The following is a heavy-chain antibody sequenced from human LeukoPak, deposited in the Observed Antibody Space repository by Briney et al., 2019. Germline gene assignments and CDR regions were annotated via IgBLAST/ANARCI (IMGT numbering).Heavy chain of an antibody. V-gene: IGHV1-18*01. Sequence: ASVKVSCKASGYTFTSYGISWVRQAPRQGLEWMGWISAYNGNTNYAQKLQGRVTMTTDTSTSTAYMELRSLISDDTAVYYCARAYYDSSPSLLNYWGQGTLVTVSS. CDR3: ARAYYDSSPSLLNY. D-gene: IGHD3-22*01. CDR1: GYTFTSYG. CDR2: ISAYNGNT. J-gene: IGHJ4*02.